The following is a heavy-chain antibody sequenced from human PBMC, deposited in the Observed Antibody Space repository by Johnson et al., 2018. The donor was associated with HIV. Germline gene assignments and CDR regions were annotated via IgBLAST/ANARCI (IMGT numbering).Heavy chain of an antibody. J-gene: IGHJ3*02. V-gene: IGHV3-30-3*01. CDR2: ISYDGSNK. D-gene: IGHD3-22*01. Sequence: QVQLVESGGGVVQPGRSLRLSCAASGFTFSSYAMHWVRQAPGKGLEWVAVISYDGSNKYYADPVKGRFTIPRDNSKNTLYLQRNSLRAEDTAVYYCAREHRYYYDSSGYYRGDAFDIWGQGTMVTVSS. CDR1: GFTFSSYA. CDR3: AREHRYYYDSSGYYRGDAFDI.